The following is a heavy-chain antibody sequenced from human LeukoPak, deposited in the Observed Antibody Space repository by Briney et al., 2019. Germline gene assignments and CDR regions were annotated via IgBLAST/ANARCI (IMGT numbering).Heavy chain of an antibody. D-gene: IGHD6-13*01. V-gene: IGHV1-69*06. CDR2: IIPILNTS. CDR3: ARDLGGIAAAVRWFDP. Sequence: ASVKVSCKASGGTFSSYAISWVRQAPGQGLEWMGGIIPILNTSNYAQNFQGRVTMTADKSTSTAYMELNRLRFEDTAMYYCARDLGGIAAAVRWFDPWGQGTLVTVSS. J-gene: IGHJ5*02. CDR1: GGTFSSYA.